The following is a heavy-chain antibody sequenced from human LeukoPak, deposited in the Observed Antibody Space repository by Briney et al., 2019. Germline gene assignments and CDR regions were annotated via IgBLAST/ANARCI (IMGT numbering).Heavy chain of an antibody. CDR3: TRDPNALDY. CDR2: IYGGGNI. CDR1: GFTFSSYA. Sequence: GGSLRLSCAASGFTFSSYAMSWVRQAPGKGLEWVSVIYGGGNIYYADSVRGRFTISRDNAKNSLYLQMNSLRDEDTAVYYCTRDPNALDYWGQGTLVTVSS. J-gene: IGHJ4*02. V-gene: IGHV3-66*01.